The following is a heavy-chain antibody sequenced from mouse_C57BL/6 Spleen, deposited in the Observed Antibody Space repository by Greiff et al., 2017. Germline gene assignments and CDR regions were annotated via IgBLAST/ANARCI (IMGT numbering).Heavy chain of an antibody. Sequence: VQLQQSGAELVKPGASVKLSCKASGYTFTSYWMHWVKQRPGQGLEWIGMIHPNSGSTNYNEKFKSKATLTVDKSSSTAYMQLSSLTSEDSAVYYCAREGMVTTVYYAMDYWGQGTSVTVSS. V-gene: IGHV1-64*01. D-gene: IGHD2-2*01. CDR1: GYTFTSYW. CDR2: IHPNSGST. CDR3: AREGMVTTVYYAMDY. J-gene: IGHJ4*01.